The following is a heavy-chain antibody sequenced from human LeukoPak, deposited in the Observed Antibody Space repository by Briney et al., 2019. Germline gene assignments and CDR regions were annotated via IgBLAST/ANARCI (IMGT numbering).Heavy chain of an antibody. J-gene: IGHJ4*02. Sequence: GESLKISCKASGYSFTTYWIGWVRQMPGKGPEWMGIIYPGDSDTRYSPSFQGQVTISADKSISTAYLQWSSLKASDTAMYYCARHGVIAAAGSVDYWGQGTLVTVSS. CDR2: IYPGDSDT. D-gene: IGHD6-13*01. CDR3: ARHGVIAAAGSVDY. CDR1: GYSFTTYW. V-gene: IGHV5-51*01.